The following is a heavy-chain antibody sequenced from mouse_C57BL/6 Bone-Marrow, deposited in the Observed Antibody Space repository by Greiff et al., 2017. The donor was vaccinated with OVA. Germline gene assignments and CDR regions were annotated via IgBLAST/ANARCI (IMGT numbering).Heavy chain of an antibody. J-gene: IGHJ2*01. CDR3: ARSYGNYVGNGDY. CDR2: ISSGSSTI. V-gene: IGHV5-17*01. D-gene: IGHD2-1*01. CDR1: GFTFSDYG. Sequence: EVQRVESGGGLVKPGGSLKLSCAASGFTFSDYGMHWVRQAPERGLEWVAYISSGSSTIYYADTVKGRFTISRDNAPNTLFLQMTSLRSEDTAMDYCARSYGNYVGNGDYWGQGTTLTVSA.